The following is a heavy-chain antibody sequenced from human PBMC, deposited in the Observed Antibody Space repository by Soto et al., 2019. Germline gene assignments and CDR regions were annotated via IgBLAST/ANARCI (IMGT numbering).Heavy chain of an antibody. V-gene: IGHV4-39*01. J-gene: IGHJ4*02. CDR3: AIGRGYDFWSGYFY. Sequence: SETLSLTCTVSGGSISSSSYYWGWIRQPPGKGLEWIGSIYYSGSTYYNPSLKSRVTISVDTSKNQFSLKLSSVTAADTAVYYCAIGRGYDFWSGYFYWGQGTLVTV. CDR1: GGSISSSSYY. D-gene: IGHD3-3*01. CDR2: IYYSGST.